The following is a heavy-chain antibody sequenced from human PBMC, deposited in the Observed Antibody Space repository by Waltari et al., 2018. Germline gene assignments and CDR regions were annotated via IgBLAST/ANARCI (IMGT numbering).Heavy chain of an antibody. V-gene: IGHV4-39*01. Sequence: QLQLQYSGPGLVKPSETLSPTCRLPGGSITSNRHYWGWIRQPPGQGLEWIGTISYNGATYSSPSLRGRVTVSRDTSMNQLSLKLGSVTAADTAVYYCATYIGASIGTAAFDVWGQGTMVTVSS. CDR2: ISYNGAT. J-gene: IGHJ3*01. CDR1: GGSITSNRHY. CDR3: ATYIGASIGTAAFDV. D-gene: IGHD5-12*01.